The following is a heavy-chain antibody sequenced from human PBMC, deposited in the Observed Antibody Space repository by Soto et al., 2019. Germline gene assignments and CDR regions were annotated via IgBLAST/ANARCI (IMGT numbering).Heavy chain of an antibody. CDR1: AYTFTSYY. V-gene: IGHV1-46*01. J-gene: IGHJ6*02. CDR3: ARVHRFYDFWSGYYFGRMDV. D-gene: IGHD3-3*01. CDR2: INPSGGST. Sequence: ASVKVSCKASAYTFTSYYMHWVLQAPGQGLEWMGIINPSGGSTSYAQKFQGRVTMTRDTSTSTVYMELSSLRSEDTAVYYCARVHRFYDFWSGYYFGRMDVWGQGTTVTVSS.